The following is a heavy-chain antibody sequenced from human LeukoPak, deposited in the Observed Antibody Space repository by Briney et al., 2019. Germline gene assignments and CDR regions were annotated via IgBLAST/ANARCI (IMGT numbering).Heavy chain of an antibody. CDR1: GFTFSDYS. D-gene: IGHD3-22*01. Sequence: GGSLRLSCAASGFTFSDYSMNWVRQAPGKGLEWVSYISSRSSTIDYADSVKGRFTISRNNAKNPLDLQMNSLRAEDTAVYYCARDEGRWLSPSDYYYYMDVWGKGTTVTVSS. J-gene: IGHJ6*03. CDR3: ARDEGRWLSPSDYYYYMDV. CDR2: ISSRSSTI. V-gene: IGHV3-48*01.